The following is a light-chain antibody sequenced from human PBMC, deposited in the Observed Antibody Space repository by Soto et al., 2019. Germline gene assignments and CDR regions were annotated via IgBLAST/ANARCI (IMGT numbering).Light chain of an antibody. Sequence: EIVLTQSPDTLSLSPGERATLSCRASQSVSGYLGWYQQKPGQAPRLLIYDASNRAYGVPARFRGRGSGTNFTLTIASLAPDDFAVYYCQQRSNWPYLTFGGGTRV. V-gene: IGKV3-11*01. CDR1: QSVSGY. CDR2: DAS. CDR3: QQRSNWPYLT. J-gene: IGKJ4*01.